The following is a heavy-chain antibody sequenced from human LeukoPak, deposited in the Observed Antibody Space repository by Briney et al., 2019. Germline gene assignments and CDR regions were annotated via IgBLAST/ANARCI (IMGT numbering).Heavy chain of an antibody. CDR2: IRSKANSYAT. V-gene: IGHV3-73*01. CDR1: GFTFSGSA. Sequence: GGSLRLSCAASGFTFSGSAMHWGRQASGKGLEWVGRIRSKANSYATAYAASVKGRFTISRDDSKNTAYLQMNSLKTEDTAVYYCTSQEDYDILTGYYFWGQGTLVTVSS. D-gene: IGHD3-9*01. CDR3: TSQEDYDILTGYYF. J-gene: IGHJ4*02.